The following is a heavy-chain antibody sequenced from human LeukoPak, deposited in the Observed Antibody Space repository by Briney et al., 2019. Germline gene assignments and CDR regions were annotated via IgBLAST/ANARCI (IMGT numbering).Heavy chain of an antibody. D-gene: IGHD3-16*01. Sequence: GGSLRLSCAASGFTFNIYAMSWVRQAPGKGLEWVSGISGSGGSTSHADSVKGRFTISRDNSKNTLYLQMNSLRAEDTAVYYCAKWRWDYYYYGMDVWGQGTTVTVSS. CDR3: AKWRWDYYYYGMDV. V-gene: IGHV3-23*01. CDR1: GFTFNIYA. J-gene: IGHJ6*02. CDR2: ISGSGGST.